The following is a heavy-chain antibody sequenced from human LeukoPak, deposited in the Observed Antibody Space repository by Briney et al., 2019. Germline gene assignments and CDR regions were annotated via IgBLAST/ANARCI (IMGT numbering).Heavy chain of an antibody. CDR2: ISYDGSNK. J-gene: IGHJ4*02. Sequence: GGSLRLSCAASGFTFSSYAMHWVRQAPGKGLEWVAVISYDGSNKHYADSVKGRFTISRDNSKNTLYLQMNSLRAEDTAVYYCAKDSEDGHNWAPFDYWGQGTLVTVSS. CDR1: GFTFSSYA. D-gene: IGHD5-24*01. V-gene: IGHV3-30-3*02. CDR3: AKDSEDGHNWAPFDY.